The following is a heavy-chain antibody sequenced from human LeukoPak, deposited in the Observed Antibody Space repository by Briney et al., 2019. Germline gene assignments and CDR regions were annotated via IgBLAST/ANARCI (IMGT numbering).Heavy chain of an antibody. J-gene: IGHJ4*02. D-gene: IGHD6-19*01. CDR1: GFTFSNAW. Sequence: GSLELSLSASGFTFSNAWMSWVRQAPGKGLEWVGRIKSKVDGGTTDYGAPVKGRFTISRDDSKNTLYLQMNSLKTEDTAVYYCTTGTSFIAVAGTSDYWGQGSQFTVSS. V-gene: IGHV3-15*01. CDR3: TTGTSFIAVAGTSDY. CDR2: IKSKVDGGTT.